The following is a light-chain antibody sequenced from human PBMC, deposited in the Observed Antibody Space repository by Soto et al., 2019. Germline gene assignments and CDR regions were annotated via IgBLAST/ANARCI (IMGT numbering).Light chain of an antibody. CDR2: DAS. V-gene: IGKV3-15*01. CDR1: QSVSRN. CDR3: QQYNNWPPWT. J-gene: IGKJ1*01. Sequence: EIVLTQSPGTLSLSPGERATQSCRSSQSVSRNLAWYQQKPGQAPRLLIYDASTRATAIPARFSGSGSETEFTLTIRSLQSEDSAVYYCQQYNNWPPWTFGQGTKVDIK.